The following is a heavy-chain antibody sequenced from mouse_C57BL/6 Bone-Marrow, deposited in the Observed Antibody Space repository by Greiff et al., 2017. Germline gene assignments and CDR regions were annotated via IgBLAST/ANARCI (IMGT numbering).Heavy chain of an antibody. CDR2: IYPGSGNT. D-gene: IGHD4-1*02. J-gene: IGHJ3*01. Sequence: VQLVESGPELVKPGASVKISCKASGYSFTSYYIHWVKQRPGQGLEWIGWIYPGSGNTKYNEKFKGKATLTADTSSSTAYMQLSSLTSEDSAVYYCARQLGQGPFAYWGQGTLVTVSA. CDR1: GYSFTSYY. V-gene: IGHV1-66*01. CDR3: ARQLGQGPFAY.